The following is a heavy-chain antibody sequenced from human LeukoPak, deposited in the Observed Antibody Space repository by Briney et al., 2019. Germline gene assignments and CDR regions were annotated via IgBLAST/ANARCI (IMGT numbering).Heavy chain of an antibody. CDR1: GFTFSSYW. Sequence: GGSLRLSCAASGFTFSSYWMHWVRQAPGKGLVWVSRINSDGSSTSYADSVKGRFTISRDNAKNTLYLQMTSLRAEDTAVYYCSRVACSSTTCYLAYWGQGTLVTVSS. CDR3: SRVACSSTTCYLAY. CDR2: INSDGSST. V-gene: IGHV3-74*01. D-gene: IGHD2-2*01. J-gene: IGHJ4*02.